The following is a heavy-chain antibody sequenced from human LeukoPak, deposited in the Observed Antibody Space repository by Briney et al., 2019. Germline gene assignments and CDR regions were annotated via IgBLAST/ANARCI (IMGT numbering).Heavy chain of an antibody. Sequence: TGGSLRLSCAASGFTFSSYGMHWVRQAPGKGLEWVAAIWYDGSNKYYADSVKGRFTISRDNSKNTLYLQMNSLRAEDTAVYYCARDLGARWLQWSILDYWGQGTLVTVSS. J-gene: IGHJ4*02. V-gene: IGHV3-33*01. CDR1: GFTFSSYG. CDR2: IWYDGSNK. D-gene: IGHD5-24*01. CDR3: ARDLGARWLQWSILDY.